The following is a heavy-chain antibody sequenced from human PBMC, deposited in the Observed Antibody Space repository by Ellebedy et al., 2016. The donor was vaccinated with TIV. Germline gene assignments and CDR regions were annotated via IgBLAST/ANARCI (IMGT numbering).Heavy chain of an antibody. CDR2: ILNDGNDK. V-gene: IGHV3-33*06. CDR3: AKPTEHWLIHTGLES. J-gene: IGHJ4*02. D-gene: IGHD6-19*01. CDR1: GFIFSSYG. Sequence: PGGSLRLSCAASGFIFSSYGIHWVRQAPGKGLEWVAIILNDGNDKYYADSVKGRFTISRDNSKNTVYLQMNSLRAEDTAVYYCAKPTEHWLIHTGLESWGQGTLVTVAS.